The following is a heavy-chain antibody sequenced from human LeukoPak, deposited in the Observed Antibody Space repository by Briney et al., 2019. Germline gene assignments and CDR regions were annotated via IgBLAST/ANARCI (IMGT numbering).Heavy chain of an antibody. J-gene: IGHJ4*02. CDR2: ISAYNGNT. CDR3: ARGPPLNLDY. Sequence: TSVKVSCKASGYTFTGYYMHWVRQAPGQGLEWMGWISAYNGNTNYAQKLQGRVTMTTDTSTSTAYMELRSLRSDDTAVYYCARGPPLNLDYWGQGTLVTVSS. D-gene: IGHD1-14*01. V-gene: IGHV1-18*04. CDR1: GYTFTGYY.